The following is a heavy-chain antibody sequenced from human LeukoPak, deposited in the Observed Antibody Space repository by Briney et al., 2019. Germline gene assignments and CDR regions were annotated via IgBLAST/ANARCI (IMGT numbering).Heavy chain of an antibody. D-gene: IGHD2-2*03. Sequence: SETLSLTCTVSGGSISSGDYYWSWIGQPPGKGLEWIGYIYYSGSTYYNPSLKSRVTISVDTSKNQFSLKLSSVTAADTAVYYCARANGYCSSTSCSAYYFDYWGQGTLVTVSS. J-gene: IGHJ4*02. CDR3: ARANGYCSSTSCSAYYFDY. V-gene: IGHV4-30-4*08. CDR2: IYYSGST. CDR1: GGSISSGDYY.